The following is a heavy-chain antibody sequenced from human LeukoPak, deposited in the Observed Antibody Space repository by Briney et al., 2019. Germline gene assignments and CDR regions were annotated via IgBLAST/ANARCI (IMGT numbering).Heavy chain of an antibody. CDR1: GYTFSGYY. J-gene: IGHJ3*02. V-gene: IGHV1-2*02. D-gene: IGHD3-22*01. Sequence: ASVKVSCKATGYTFSGYYIHWVRQAPGQGLEWMGWFNPDSGGTNYAQKFQGRVTMTRDTSISIAYMELIRLRSDDTALYYCARGTGYYDSSGYYGDFDIWGQGTVVTVSS. CDR2: FNPDSGGT. CDR3: ARGTGYYDSSGYYGDFDI.